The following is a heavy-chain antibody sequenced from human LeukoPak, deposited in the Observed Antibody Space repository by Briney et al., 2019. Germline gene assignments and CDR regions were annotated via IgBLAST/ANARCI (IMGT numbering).Heavy chain of an antibody. D-gene: IGHD6-13*01. V-gene: IGHV4-34*01. CDR2: INHSGST. CDR3: ARRGVQGSSWSKPHQRGLGRFDP. CDR1: GGSFGGYY. Sequence: PSETLSLTCAVYGGSFGGYYWSWIRQPPGKGLEWIGEINHSGSTNYNPSLKSRVTISVDTSKNQFSLKLSSVTAADTAVYYCARRGVQGSSWSKPHQRGLGRFDPWGQGTLVTVSS. J-gene: IGHJ5*02.